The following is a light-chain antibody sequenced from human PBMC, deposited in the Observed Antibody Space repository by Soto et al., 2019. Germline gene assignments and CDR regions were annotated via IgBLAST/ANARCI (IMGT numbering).Light chain of an antibody. J-gene: IGKJ1*01. Sequence: EIELTQSPATLSVSAGGTVTLSCRASQSIRTNVAWYQQIPGQAPRLLVYGASTRATGVPARFSGSGSGIECTLTISSLQSEDSAVYYCQQYFNWPLTWTFGPGTKVQIK. CDR3: QQYFNWPLTWT. V-gene: IGKV3-15*01. CDR1: QSIRTN. CDR2: GAS.